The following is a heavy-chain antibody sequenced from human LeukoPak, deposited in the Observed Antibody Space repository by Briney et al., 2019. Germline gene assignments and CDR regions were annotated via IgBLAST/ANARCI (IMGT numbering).Heavy chain of an antibody. CDR2: INHSGST. J-gene: IGHJ4*02. V-gene: IGHV4-34*01. Sequence: PSETLSLTCAVYGGSFSGYYWSWIRQPPGKGLEWIGEINHSGSTNYNPSLKSRVTISVDTSKNQFSLKLSSVTAADMAVYYCAMIKTYYDFWSGPFGDWGQGTLVTVSS. D-gene: IGHD3-3*01. CDR3: AMIKTYYDFWSGPFGD. CDR1: GGSFSGYY.